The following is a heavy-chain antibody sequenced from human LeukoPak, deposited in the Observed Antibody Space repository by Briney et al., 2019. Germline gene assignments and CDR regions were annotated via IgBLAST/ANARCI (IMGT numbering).Heavy chain of an antibody. CDR2: INAGNGNT. CDR1: GYTFTSYA. V-gene: IGHV1-3*01. Sequence: ASVKVSCKASGYTFTSYAMHWVRQAPGQRLEWMGWINAGNGNTKYSQKFQGRVTITRDTSASTAYMELSSLRSEDTAVYYCARYCSGGSCYSPALFDYWGQGTLVTVSS. J-gene: IGHJ4*02. D-gene: IGHD2-15*01. CDR3: ARYCSGGSCYSPALFDY.